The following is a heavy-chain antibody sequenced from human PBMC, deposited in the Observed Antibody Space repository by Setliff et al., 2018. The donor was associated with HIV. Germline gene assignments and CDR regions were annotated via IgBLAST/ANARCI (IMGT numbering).Heavy chain of an antibody. CDR1: GYSFTDYW. J-gene: IGHJ5*02. CDR3: ARRGNDYLWRNWFDP. D-gene: IGHD4-17*01. V-gene: IGHV5-51*01. Sequence: GESLKISCKGSGYSFTDYWIGWVRQMPGKGLEWMGIIYPGDSDTRYSPSFQGQVTISADKSISTAYLQWSSLRAADTAVYYCARRGNDYLWRNWFDPWGQGTLVTVSS. CDR2: IYPGDSDT.